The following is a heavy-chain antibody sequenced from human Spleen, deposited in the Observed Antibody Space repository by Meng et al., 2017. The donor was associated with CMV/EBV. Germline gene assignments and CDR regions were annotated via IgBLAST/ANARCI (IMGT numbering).Heavy chain of an antibody. CDR2: ISAYNGNT. CDR1: GGTFSSSA. Sequence: ASVKVSCKASGGTFSSSAISWVRQAPGQGLEWMGWISAYNGNTNYAQKLQGRVAMTTDTSTSTAYMELRSLRSDDTAVYYCARDMRGVVVISAFDYWGQGTLVTVSS. D-gene: IGHD3-22*01. V-gene: IGHV1-18*01. J-gene: IGHJ4*02. CDR3: ARDMRGVVVISAFDY.